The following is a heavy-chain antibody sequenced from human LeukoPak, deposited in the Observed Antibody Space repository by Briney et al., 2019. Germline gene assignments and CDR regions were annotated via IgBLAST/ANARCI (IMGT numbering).Heavy chain of an antibody. CDR3: AKGIVGAIDYFDY. D-gene: IGHD1-26*01. CDR1: GFTFSSYG. Sequence: GGSLRLSCAASGFTFSSYGMHWVRQAPGKGLEWVAVISYDGSNKYYADSVKGRFTISRDNSKNTLYLQMNSLRAEDTAVYYCAKGIVGAIDYFDYWGQGTLVTVSS. J-gene: IGHJ4*02. CDR2: ISYDGSNK. V-gene: IGHV3-30*18.